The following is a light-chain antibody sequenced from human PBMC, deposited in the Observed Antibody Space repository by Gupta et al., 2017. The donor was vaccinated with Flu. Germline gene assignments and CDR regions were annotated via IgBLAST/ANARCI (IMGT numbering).Light chain of an antibody. CDR1: ETILKT. CDR2: GTS. V-gene: IGKV1-39*01. CDR3: HQSSTLPLT. Sequence: PSSLSASVGDRVTMTCRTSETILKTLNWYQQKPGQTPKLLIFGTSNLHSGVPSRFSGSGSGAEYTLTIDNLEPDDFASYFCHQSSTLPLTFGGGTQVE. J-gene: IGKJ4*01.